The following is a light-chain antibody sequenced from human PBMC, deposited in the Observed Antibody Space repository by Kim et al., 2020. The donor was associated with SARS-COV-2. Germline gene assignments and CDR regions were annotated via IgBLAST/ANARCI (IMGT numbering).Light chain of an antibody. J-gene: IGLJ3*02. CDR1: SSNIGAGFD. Sequence: QRVTISCTGSSSNIGAGFDVHWYQQLPGTAPKLLIYNNNNRPSGVPDRISGSKSGTSASLAITGLQAEDEADYYCQSYDSSLTGSVFGGGTKLTVL. CDR3: QSYDSSLTGSV. CDR2: NNN. V-gene: IGLV1-40*01.